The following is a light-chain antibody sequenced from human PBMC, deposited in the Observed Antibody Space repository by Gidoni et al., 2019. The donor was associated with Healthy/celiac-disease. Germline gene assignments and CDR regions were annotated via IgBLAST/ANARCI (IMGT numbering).Light chain of an antibody. V-gene: IGKV1-5*01. Sequence: DIQMTQSPATLSASVGDRVTITCRASQSISGWLAWYQQKPGTAPKVLIYDASSLESGVPSRFSGSGSGTEFTLTISSLQPDDFATYYCQQYNSYSLTFGGGTKVEIK. CDR1: QSISGW. J-gene: IGKJ4*01. CDR2: DAS. CDR3: QQYNSYSLT.